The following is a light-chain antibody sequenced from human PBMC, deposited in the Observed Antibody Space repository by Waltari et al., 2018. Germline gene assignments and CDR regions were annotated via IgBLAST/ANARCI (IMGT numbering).Light chain of an antibody. J-gene: IGKJ4*01. CDR2: WAS. Sequence: DIVMTQSPDSLAVSLGERATVNCKSSQSVLFSSDNKNYLAWYQQNPGRPPKVLIYWASTRESGVPDRFSGSGYGTDFTLTISSLQAEDVAVYYCQQYYSNEVTFGGGTKVEIK. CDR3: QQYYSNEVT. V-gene: IGKV4-1*01. CDR1: QSVLFSSDNKNY.